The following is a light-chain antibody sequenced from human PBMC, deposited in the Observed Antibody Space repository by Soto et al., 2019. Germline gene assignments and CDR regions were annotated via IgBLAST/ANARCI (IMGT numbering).Light chain of an antibody. J-gene: IGLJ1*01. V-gene: IGLV2-23*01. CDR3: CADVGARYYV. CDR1: NNL. Sequence: QSVLTQPASVSGSPGQSITISCTGTNNLVSWYQQHPGKAPKAVVYEGTKRSSVVSSRSSGSNPGGTTFLTISVLEAKDEASYFCCADVGARYYVFGPGTKVTVL. CDR2: EGT.